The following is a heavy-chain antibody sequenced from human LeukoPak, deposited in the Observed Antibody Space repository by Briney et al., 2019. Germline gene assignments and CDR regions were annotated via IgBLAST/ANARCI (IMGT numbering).Heavy chain of an antibody. Sequence: GGSLRLSCAASGFTFSSYAMSWVRQAPGKGLEWVSAISGSGGSTYYADSVKCRFTISRDNSKNTLYLQMNSLRAEDTAVYYCAKSGSSSPPYYYYYMDVWGKGTTVTVSS. CDR3: AKSGSSSPPYYYYYMDV. J-gene: IGHJ6*03. CDR2: ISGSGGST. D-gene: IGHD6-6*01. V-gene: IGHV3-23*01. CDR1: GFTFSSYA.